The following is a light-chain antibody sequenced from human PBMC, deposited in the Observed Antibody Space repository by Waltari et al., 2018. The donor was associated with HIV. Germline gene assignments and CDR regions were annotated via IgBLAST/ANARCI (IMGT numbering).Light chain of an antibody. V-gene: IGLV2-11*01. Sequence: QSALTQPRSVSGSPGQSVTISCPGTSSDVGGYTYVSWYQQHPGKAPKLMIYDVSKRPSGVPDRFSGSKSGNTASLTISGLQAEDEADYYCCSYAGSYTSLFGGGTKLTVL. J-gene: IGLJ3*02. CDR2: DVS. CDR1: SSDVGGYTY. CDR3: CSYAGSYTSL.